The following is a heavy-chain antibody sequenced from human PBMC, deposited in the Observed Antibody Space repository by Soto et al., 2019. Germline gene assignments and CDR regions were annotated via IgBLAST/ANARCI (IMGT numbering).Heavy chain of an antibody. Sequence: GXSVKVSCKASGCTFTRYAMHWVRQAPGQRLDWMRSIXAGNAXTKYSTQFQGXXTITRDTXXSTDYMDLSRLRSEDTAVYYCASSYDFGYGMDVWGQGTTATASS. CDR2: IXAGNAXT. CDR1: GCTFTRYA. J-gene: IGHJ6*01. D-gene: IGHD3-3*01. CDR3: ASSYDFGYGMDV. V-gene: IGHV1-3*01.